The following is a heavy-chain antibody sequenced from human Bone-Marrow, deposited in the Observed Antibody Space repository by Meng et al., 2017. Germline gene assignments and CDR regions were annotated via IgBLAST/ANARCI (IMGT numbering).Heavy chain of an antibody. CDR2: IKQDGSEK. CDR3: ARSIAVPLY. D-gene: IGHD6-19*01. CDR1: GFTFSSYA. J-gene: IGHJ4*02. V-gene: IGHV3-7*01. Sequence: AESLSLSCAASGFTFSSYAMSWVRQAPGKGLEWVANIKQDGSEKDYVDSVKGRFTISRDNAKNSLSLQMTSLRVEDTAVYYCARSIAVPLYWGQGTLVTVSS.